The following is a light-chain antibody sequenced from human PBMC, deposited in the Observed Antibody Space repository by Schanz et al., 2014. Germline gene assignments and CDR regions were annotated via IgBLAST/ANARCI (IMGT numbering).Light chain of an antibody. CDR1: QNVSATS. Sequence: EIALTQSPGTVSLSPGEGATLSCRASQNVSATSFAWYQQKPGQAPRLLIYGASNRATGIPARFSGSGSGTDFTLTISSLEPEDFAVYYCQQRTNWPQITFGQGTRLEIK. CDR2: GAS. J-gene: IGKJ5*01. V-gene: IGKV3-11*01. CDR3: QQRTNWPQIT.